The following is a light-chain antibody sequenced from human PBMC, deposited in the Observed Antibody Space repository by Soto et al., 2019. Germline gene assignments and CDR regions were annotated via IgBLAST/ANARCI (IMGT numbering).Light chain of an antibody. V-gene: IGKV1-5*03. J-gene: IGKJ1*01. CDR3: QQSNSYST. Sequence: DIPMTQSPSTLSASVGDRVTITCRASQSIGRWLAWYQQKSGTAPKLLIYKASNLDSGVPSRFSGSGSGTEFTLTISSLQPDDFATYYCQQSNSYSTFGQGTKVEIK. CDR1: QSIGRW. CDR2: KAS.